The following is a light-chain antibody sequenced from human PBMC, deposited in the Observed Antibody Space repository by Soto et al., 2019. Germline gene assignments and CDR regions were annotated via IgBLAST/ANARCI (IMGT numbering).Light chain of an antibody. CDR2: DVG. J-gene: IGLJ1*01. CDR1: SSDIGGYNY. V-gene: IGLV2-14*01. Sequence: QSVLAQPASVSGSPGQSITIFCTGTSSDIGGYNYVSWYQQHPGKAPKLMIYDVGNRPSGVSNRFSGSKSGNTASLTISGLQAEDEADYYCSSYTSSSTPYVFGTGTKVTVL. CDR3: SSYTSSSTPYV.